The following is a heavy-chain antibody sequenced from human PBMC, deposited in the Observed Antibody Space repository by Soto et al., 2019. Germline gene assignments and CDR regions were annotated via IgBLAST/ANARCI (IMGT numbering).Heavy chain of an antibody. Sequence: GGSLRLSCAASGFTFSSYGMHWVRQAPGKGLEWVAVISYDGSNKYYADSVKGRFTISRDNSKNTLYLQMNSLRAEGTAVYYCAKDSGYCSSTSCYHDAFDIWGQGTMVTVSS. V-gene: IGHV3-30*18. D-gene: IGHD2-2*01. CDR1: GFTFSSYG. CDR2: ISYDGSNK. CDR3: AKDSGYCSSTSCYHDAFDI. J-gene: IGHJ3*02.